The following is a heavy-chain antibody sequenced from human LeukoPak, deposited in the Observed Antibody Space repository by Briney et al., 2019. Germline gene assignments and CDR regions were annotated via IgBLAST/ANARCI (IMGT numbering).Heavy chain of an antibody. Sequence: GGSLRLSCIASGFTFSSSAMSWVRQAPGKGLEWVSAISGRSGTTYYADSVKGRFTISRDNSKNTLYLQMNSLRADDTAVYYCAKGGLVHRFDPWGQGTLVTVSS. CDR3: AKGGLVHRFDP. J-gene: IGHJ5*02. CDR2: ISGRSGTT. V-gene: IGHV3-23*01. CDR1: GFTFSSSA.